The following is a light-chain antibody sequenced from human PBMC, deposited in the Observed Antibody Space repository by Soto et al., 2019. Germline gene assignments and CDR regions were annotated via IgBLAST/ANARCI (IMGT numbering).Light chain of an antibody. J-gene: IGLJ2*01. CDR1: SPNIGSNY. CDR3: AAWDDRLYGVL. CDR2: TNN. Sequence: QSVLTQPPSASGTPGQRVTISCSGSSPNIGSNYVYWYQQLPGTAPKLLIYTNNQRLSGVPDRFSGSKSGTSASLAISGLRSEDEADYYCAAWDDRLYGVLFGGGTKLTVL. V-gene: IGLV1-47*01.